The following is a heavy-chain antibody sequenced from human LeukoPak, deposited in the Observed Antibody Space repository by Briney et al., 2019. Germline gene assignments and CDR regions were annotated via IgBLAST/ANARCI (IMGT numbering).Heavy chain of an antibody. J-gene: IGHJ4*02. CDR2: IIPIFGTA. D-gene: IGHD6-19*01. CDR1: GGAFSSYA. Sequence: ASVKVSCKASGGAFSSYAISWVRQAPGQGLEWMGGIIPIFGTANYAQKFQGRVTITADESTSTAYMELSSLRSEDTAVYYCARGYSSGPFDYWGQGTLVTVSS. V-gene: IGHV1-69*13. CDR3: ARGYSSGPFDY.